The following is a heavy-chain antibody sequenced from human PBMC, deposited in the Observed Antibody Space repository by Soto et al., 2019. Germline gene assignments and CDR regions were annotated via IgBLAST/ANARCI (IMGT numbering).Heavy chain of an antibody. Sequence: EVQLVESEGKLVQPGGSLRLSCVASGFPIGVYWMSWVRQAPGEGLEWVARIKFDGTGIQFADSVRGRFTISRDNAENLLYLQMNSLRAEDTAVYYCARDSAYSSVDSVNHHFDYWGLGVLLTVSS. D-gene: IGHD3-10*01. CDR1: GFPIGVYW. CDR2: IKFDGTGI. CDR3: ARDSAYSSVDSVNHHFDY. J-gene: IGHJ4*02. V-gene: IGHV3-7*01.